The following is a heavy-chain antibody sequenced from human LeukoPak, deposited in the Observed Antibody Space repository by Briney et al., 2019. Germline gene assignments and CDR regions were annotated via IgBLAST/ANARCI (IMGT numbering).Heavy chain of an antibody. CDR1: GFIFSSYW. J-gene: IGHJ4*02. CDR3: ASHPRHDYGDYGLDY. CDR2: IKQDGSEK. Sequence: GGSLRLSCAASGFIFSSYWMSWVRQAPGKGVEGVANIKQDGSEKYYVDSVKGRFTISRDNAKNSLYLQMNSLRAEDTAVYYCASHPRHDYGDYGLDYWGQGTLVTVSS. V-gene: IGHV3-7*03. D-gene: IGHD4-17*01.